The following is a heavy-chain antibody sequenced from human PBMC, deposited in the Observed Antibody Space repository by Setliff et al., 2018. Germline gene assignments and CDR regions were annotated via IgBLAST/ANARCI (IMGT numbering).Heavy chain of an antibody. D-gene: IGHD3-3*01. CDR1: GGSISSGSYY. V-gene: IGHV4-39*01. Sequence: SETLSLTCTVSGGSISSGSYYWGWIRQPPRKGLEWIRSIHYSGSTYYNPSLKSRVTISVDTSKNQFSLLLNSVTAADTAVYYCARQKYWSGYYGEGYYYYMDVWGKGTTVTVSS. CDR3: ARQKYWSGYYGEGYYYYMDV. CDR2: IHYSGST. J-gene: IGHJ6*03.